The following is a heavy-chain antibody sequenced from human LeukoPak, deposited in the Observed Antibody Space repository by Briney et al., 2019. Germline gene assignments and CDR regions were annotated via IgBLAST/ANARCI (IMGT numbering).Heavy chain of an antibody. J-gene: IGHJ4*02. D-gene: IGHD3-22*01. CDR2: SRNKGNAYST. Sequence: GGSLRLSCAASGFSFSDHHVDWVRQAPGKGLEWIGRSRNKGNAYSTVYAASVNGRFTISRDEPENSLYLQMNSLRTGDTAVYYFTRLFYYGRSGYYRDHWGRGTLVTVSS. CDR1: GFSFSDHH. CDR3: TRLFYYGRSGYYRDH. V-gene: IGHV3-72*01.